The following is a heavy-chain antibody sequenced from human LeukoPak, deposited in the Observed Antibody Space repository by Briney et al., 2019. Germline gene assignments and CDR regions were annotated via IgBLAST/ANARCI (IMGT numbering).Heavy chain of an antibody. CDR2: ISSSGSTI. Sequence: GGSLRLSCPASGFTLRSYEMNWVRQAPGKGLEWVSYISSSGSTIYYADSVKGRFTISRDNAKNSLYLQMNSLRAEDTAVYYCARDGWVQLWTHYYYYGMDVWGKGTTVTVSS. CDR1: GFTLRSYE. J-gene: IGHJ6*04. CDR3: ARDGWVQLWTHYYYYGMDV. D-gene: IGHD5-18*01. V-gene: IGHV3-48*03.